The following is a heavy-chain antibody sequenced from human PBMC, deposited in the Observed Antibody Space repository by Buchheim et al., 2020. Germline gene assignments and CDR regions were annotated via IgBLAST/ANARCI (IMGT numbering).Heavy chain of an antibody. D-gene: IGHD2-2*01. CDR2: ISYDGSNK. V-gene: IGHV3-30*18. CDR3: AKLEDIVVVPAAIDY. CDR1: GFTFSSYG. J-gene: IGHJ4*02. Sequence: QVQLVESGGGVVQPGRSLRLSCAASGFTFSSYGMHWVRQAPGKGLEWVAVISYDGSNKYYADSVKGRFTIFRDNSKNTVYLQMNSLRAEDTAVYYCAKLEDIVVVPAAIDYWGQGTL.